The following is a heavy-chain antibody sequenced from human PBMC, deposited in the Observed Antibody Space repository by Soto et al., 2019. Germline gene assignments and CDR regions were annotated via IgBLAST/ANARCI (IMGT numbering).Heavy chain of an antibody. CDR2: MYPDDSDI. V-gene: IGHV5-51*01. CDR1: GYSFSFSW. CDR3: ATAYVYDFENSNYYRDAFDI. J-gene: IGHJ3*02. Sequence: PGDSQPNSWKASGYSFSFSWIGCVRQMHGNGLEWMAIMYPDDSDIRYSPSFEAHVTISADKSTSTAFLQWSSLKASDTAMYYCATAYVYDFENSNYYRDAFDIWGQGTLVTVSS. D-gene: IGHD3-22*01.